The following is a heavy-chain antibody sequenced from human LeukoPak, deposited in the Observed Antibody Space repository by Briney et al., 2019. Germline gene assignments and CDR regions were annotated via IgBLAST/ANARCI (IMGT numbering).Heavy chain of an antibody. CDR3: ARDLGESYGDYDYVFYYYYYMDV. Sequence: GGSLRLSCAASGFTFSSYWMSWVRQAPGKGLEWVANIKQDGSEKYYVDSVKGRFTISRDNAKNSLYLQMNSLRAEDTAVYYCARDLGESYGDYDYVFYYYYYMDVWGKGTTVTVSS. V-gene: IGHV3-7*01. CDR1: GFTFSSYW. D-gene: IGHD4-17*01. J-gene: IGHJ6*03. CDR2: IKQDGSEK.